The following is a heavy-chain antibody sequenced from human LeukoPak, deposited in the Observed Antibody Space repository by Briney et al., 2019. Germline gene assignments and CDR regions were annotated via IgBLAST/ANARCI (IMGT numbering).Heavy chain of an antibody. CDR3: AKDRFLGFCFDY. Sequence: SGGSLRLSCAASGFIFSSYAMSWVRQAPGKGLEWVSAISGSGGSTYYADSVKGRFTISRDNSKNTLYLQMNSLRAEDTAVYYCAKDRFLGFCFDYWGQGTLVTVSS. CDR2: ISGSGGST. D-gene: IGHD3-3*01. CDR1: GFIFSSYA. J-gene: IGHJ4*02. V-gene: IGHV3-23*01.